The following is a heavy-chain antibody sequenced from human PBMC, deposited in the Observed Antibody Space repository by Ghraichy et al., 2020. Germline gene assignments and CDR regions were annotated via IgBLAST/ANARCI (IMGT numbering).Heavy chain of an antibody. D-gene: IGHD3-3*01. Sequence: SETLSLTCTVSGGSISSYYWSWIRQPAGKGLEWIGRIYTSGSTNYNPSLKSRVTMSVDTSKNQFSLKLSSVTAADTAVYYCAREVKADFWSGYYGYNWFDPWGQGTLVTVSS. CDR2: IYTSGST. J-gene: IGHJ5*02. CDR1: GGSISSYY. V-gene: IGHV4-4*07. CDR3: AREVKADFWSGYYGYNWFDP.